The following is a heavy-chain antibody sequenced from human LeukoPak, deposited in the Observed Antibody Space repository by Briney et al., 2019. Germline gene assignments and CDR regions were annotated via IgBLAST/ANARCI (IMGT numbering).Heavy chain of an antibody. CDR2: ISSSGSTI. J-gene: IGHJ3*02. CDR1: GFTFSDYY. V-gene: IGHV3-11*01. Sequence: PGGSLRLSCAASGFTFSDYYMSWIRQAPGKGLEWVSYISSSGSTIYYADSVKGRFTISRDNAKNSLYLQMNSLRAEDTAVYYCARRKYSSGHDAFDIWGQGTMVTVPS. CDR3: ARRKYSSGHDAFDI. D-gene: IGHD6-19*01.